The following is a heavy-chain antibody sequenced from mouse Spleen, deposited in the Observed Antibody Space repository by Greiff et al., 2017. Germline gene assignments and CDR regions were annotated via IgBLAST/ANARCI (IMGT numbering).Heavy chain of an antibody. Sequence: VMLVESGPGLVQPSQSLSITCTVSGFSLTSYGVHWVRQSPGKGLEWLGVIWSGGSTDYNAAFISRLSISKDNSKSQVFFKMNSLQADDTAIYYCARNTVVEGWYFDVWGTGTTVTVSS. CDR2: IWSGGST. V-gene: IGHV2-2*01. D-gene: IGHD1-1*01. J-gene: IGHJ1*03. CDR1: GFSLTSYG. CDR3: ARNTVVEGWYFDV.